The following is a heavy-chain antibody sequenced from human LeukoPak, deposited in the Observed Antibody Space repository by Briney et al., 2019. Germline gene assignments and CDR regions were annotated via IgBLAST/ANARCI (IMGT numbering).Heavy chain of an antibody. J-gene: IGHJ6*03. CDR1: GGSIGSYY. V-gene: IGHV4-4*07. Sequence: PSETLSLTCTVSGGSIGSYYWSWIRQPAGKGLEWIGRIYTSGSTNYNPSLKSRVTISVDKSKNQFSLKLSSVTAADTAVYYCARDLSGCSGGSCRAAYYYYYMDVWGKGTTVTVSS. CDR3: ARDLSGCSGGSCRAAYYYYYMDV. CDR2: IYTSGST. D-gene: IGHD2-15*01.